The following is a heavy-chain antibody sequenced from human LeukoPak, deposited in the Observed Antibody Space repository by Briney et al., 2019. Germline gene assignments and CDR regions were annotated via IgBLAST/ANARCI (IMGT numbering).Heavy chain of an antibody. CDR1: GYTFTSYD. CDR3: ARGQMGSTNWFDP. J-gene: IGHJ5*02. D-gene: IGHD1-26*01. CDR2: MNPNSGNT. Sequence: ASVTVSCKASGYTFTSYDINWVRQAPGQGLEWMGWMNPNSGNTGYAQKFQGRVTMTRNTSISTAYMELSSLRSEDTAVYYCARGQMGSTNWFDPWGQGTLVTVSS. V-gene: IGHV1-8*01.